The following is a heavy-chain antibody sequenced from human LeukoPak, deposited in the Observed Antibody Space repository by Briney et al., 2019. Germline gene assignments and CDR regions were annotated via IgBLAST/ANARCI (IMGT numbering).Heavy chain of an antibody. CDR1: GFTFSNYW. J-gene: IGHJ4*02. V-gene: IGHV3-74*01. CDR3: ASASSHRIAAGGDY. Sequence: GGSLRLSCAASGFTFSNYWMHWVRQAPGKGLVWVSRINSDGSSRNYADSVKGRFTISRDNATNTLYLQMNSLRAEDTAVYYCASASSHRIAAGGDYWGQGTLVTVSS. CDR2: INSDGSSR. D-gene: IGHD6-13*01.